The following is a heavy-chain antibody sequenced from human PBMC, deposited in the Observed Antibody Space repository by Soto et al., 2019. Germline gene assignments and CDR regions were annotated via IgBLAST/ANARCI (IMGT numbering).Heavy chain of an antibody. Sequence: GSGPTLVNPTQTLTLTCTFSGFSLSTSGVGVGWIRQPPGKALEWLALIYWDDDKRYSPSLKSRLTITKDTSKNQVVLTMTNMDPVDTASYYCARQPDIVVVGDIYGMDVWGQGTTVTVSS. CDR3: ARQPDIVVVGDIYGMDV. V-gene: IGHV2-5*02. J-gene: IGHJ6*02. CDR1: GFSLSTSGVG. D-gene: IGHD2-15*01. CDR2: IYWDDDK.